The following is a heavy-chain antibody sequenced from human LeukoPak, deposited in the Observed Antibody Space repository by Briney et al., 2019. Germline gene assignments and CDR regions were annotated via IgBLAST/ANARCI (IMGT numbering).Heavy chain of an antibody. D-gene: IGHD5-18*01. J-gene: IGHJ6*02. CDR3: ARRKRGYSYGCYYYYGMDV. CDR1: GGSISSSSYY. V-gene: IGHV4-39*01. Sequence: SETLSLTCTASGGSISSSSYYWGWIRQPPGKGLEWIGSIYYSGSTYYNPSLKSRVTISVDTSKNQFSLKLSSVTAADTAVYYCARRKRGYSYGCYYYYGMDVWGQGTTVTVSS. CDR2: IYYSGST.